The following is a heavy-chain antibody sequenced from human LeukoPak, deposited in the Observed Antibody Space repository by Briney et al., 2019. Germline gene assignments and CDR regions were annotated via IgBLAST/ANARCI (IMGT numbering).Heavy chain of an antibody. CDR3: ARDISGPLDF. D-gene: IGHD6-19*01. V-gene: IGHV1-2*02. CDR2: VDPNSGKT. Sequence: EASVKVSCKASGYTITAYYIHWVRQAPGQGIEWMGWVDPNSGKTNYAQKFQGRATMTRDTSINTAYMEVSWLRSDDTAVYYCARDISGPLDFWGQGTRVTVSS. J-gene: IGHJ4*02. CDR1: GYTITAYY.